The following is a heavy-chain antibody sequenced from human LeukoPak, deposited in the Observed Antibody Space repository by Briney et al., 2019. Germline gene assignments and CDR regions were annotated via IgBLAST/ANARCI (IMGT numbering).Heavy chain of an antibody. V-gene: IGHV1-2*06. Sequence: ASVKVSCKASGYTFTGYYMHWVRQAPGQGLEWMGRINPNSGGTNYAQKFQGRVTMTRDTSISTAYMELSRLRSDDTAVYYCARRRRDGYNYNYYYYMDVWGKGTTVTVSS. J-gene: IGHJ6*03. CDR3: ARRRRDGYNYNYYYYMDV. CDR2: INPNSGGT. CDR1: GYTFTGYY. D-gene: IGHD5-24*01.